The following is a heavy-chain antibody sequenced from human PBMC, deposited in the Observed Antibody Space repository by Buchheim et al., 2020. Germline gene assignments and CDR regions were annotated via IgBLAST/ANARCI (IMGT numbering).Heavy chain of an antibody. D-gene: IGHD6-13*01. CDR1: GFTFSSYW. CDR3: ARDDSSSWYNYYYMDV. V-gene: IGHV3-7*01. J-gene: IGHJ6*03. Sequence: EVQLVESGGGLVQPGGSLRLSCAASGFTFSSYWMSWVRQAPGKGLEWVANIKQDGSEKYYVDSVKGRFTIYRDNAKNALYLQMNSLRAEDTAVYYCARDDSSSWYNYYYMDVWGKGTT. CDR2: IKQDGSEK.